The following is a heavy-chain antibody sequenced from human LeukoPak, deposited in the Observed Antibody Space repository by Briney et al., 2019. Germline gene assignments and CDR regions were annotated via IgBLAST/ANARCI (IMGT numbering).Heavy chain of an antibody. V-gene: IGHV4-59*01. CDR1: GGSFSGYY. CDR3: AGGSGSYYNVYFDY. D-gene: IGHD3-10*01. CDR2: IYYSGST. J-gene: IGHJ4*02. Sequence: SETLSLTCAVYGGSFSGYYWSWIRQPPGKGLEWIGYIYYSGSTNYNPSLKSRVTISVDTSKNQFSLKLSSVTAADTAVYYCAGGSGSYYNVYFDYWGQGTLVTVSS.